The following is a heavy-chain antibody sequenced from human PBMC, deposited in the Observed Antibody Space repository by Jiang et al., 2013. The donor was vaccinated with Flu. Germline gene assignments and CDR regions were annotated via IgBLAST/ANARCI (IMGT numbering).Heavy chain of an antibody. CDR2: ISSSSSYI. Sequence: SSISSSSSYIYYADSVKGRFTISRDNAKNSLYLQMNSLRAEDTAVYYCARRATVTTSRPPYWGQGTLVTVSS. J-gene: IGHJ4*02. D-gene: IGHD4-11*01. V-gene: IGHV3-21*01. CDR3: ARRATVTTSRPPY.